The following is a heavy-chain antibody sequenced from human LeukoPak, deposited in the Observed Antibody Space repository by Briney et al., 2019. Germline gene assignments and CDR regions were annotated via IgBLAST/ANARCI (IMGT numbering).Heavy chain of an antibody. CDR2: IYYSGST. D-gene: IGHD3-22*01. CDR3: ALSGYYYDSSGYPRYYFDY. J-gene: IGHJ4*02. CDR1: GGSISSGGYY. V-gene: IGHV4-31*03. Sequence: SETLSLTCTVSGGSISSGGYYWSWIRQHPGKGLEWIGYIYYSGSTYYNPSLKSRVTISVDTSKNQFSLKLSSVTAADTAVYYCALSGYYYDSSGYPRYYFDYWGQGTLVTVSS.